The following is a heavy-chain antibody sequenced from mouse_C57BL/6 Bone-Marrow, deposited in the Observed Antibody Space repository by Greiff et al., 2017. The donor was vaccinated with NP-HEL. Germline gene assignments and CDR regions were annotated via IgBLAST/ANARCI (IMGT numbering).Heavy chain of an antibody. V-gene: IGHV5-15*01. CDR3: ARTHYGAMDY. Sequence: EVKLMESGGGLVQPGGSLKLSCAASGFTFSDYGMAWVRQAPRNGPEWVAFISNLAYSIYYADTVTGRFTISRENAKNTLYLEMSSVRSEDTAMYYCARTHYGAMDYWGQGTSVTVSS. J-gene: IGHJ4*01. CDR1: GFTFSDYG. D-gene: IGHD1-1*01. CDR2: ISNLAYSI.